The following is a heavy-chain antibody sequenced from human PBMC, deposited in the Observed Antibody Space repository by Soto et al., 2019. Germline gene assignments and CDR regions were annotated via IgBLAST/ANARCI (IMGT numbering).Heavy chain of an antibody. J-gene: IGHJ5*02. D-gene: IGHD2-15*01. CDR1: GYTFTRYT. V-gene: IGHV1-3*01. CDR2: INPDNGNT. CDR3: ARGIATGQLDP. Sequence: ASVKVSCKASGYTFTRYTMNWVRQAPGQRLEWMGWINPDNGNTKSSQKFQDRVIITRDTSASTAYMDLGSLRSEDTAVYYCARGIATGQLDPWGQGTLVTVSS.